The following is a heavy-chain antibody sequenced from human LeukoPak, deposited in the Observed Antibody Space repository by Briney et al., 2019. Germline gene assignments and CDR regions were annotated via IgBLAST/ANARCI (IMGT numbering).Heavy chain of an antibody. D-gene: IGHD5-18*01. V-gene: IGHV4-34*01. CDR2: INHSGST. CDR3: ARPGKRYRYAQYYFDY. J-gene: IGHJ4*02. Sequence: SETLSLTCAVYGGSFSGYYWSWIRQPPGKGLEWIGEINHSGSTNYNPSLKSRVTISVDTSKNQFSLKLSSVTAADTAVYYCARPGKRYRYAQYYFDYWGQGTLVTVSS. CDR1: GGSFSGYY.